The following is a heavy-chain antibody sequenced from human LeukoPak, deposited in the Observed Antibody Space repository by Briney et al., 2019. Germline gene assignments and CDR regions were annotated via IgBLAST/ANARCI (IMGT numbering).Heavy chain of an antibody. CDR3: ARDPSPLVPVPMGGGVFDI. Sequence: ASVKVSCKASGYTFTSYDINWVRQATGQGLEWMGWMNPNNGNIGYAQKFQGRVTMTRNTSISTAYMELSSLRSEDTAVYYCARDPSPLVPVPMGGGVFDIWGQGTMVTVSS. CDR1: GYTFTSYD. V-gene: IGHV1-8*01. D-gene: IGHD2-2*01. CDR2: MNPNNGNI. J-gene: IGHJ3*02.